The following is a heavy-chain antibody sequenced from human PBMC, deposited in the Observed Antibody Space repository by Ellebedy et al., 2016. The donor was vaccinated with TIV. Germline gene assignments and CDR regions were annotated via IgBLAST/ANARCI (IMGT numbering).Heavy chain of an antibody. Sequence: SETLSLXXAVYGGSFSGYYWSWIRQPPGKGLEWIGEINHSGSTNYNPSLKSRVTISVDTSKNQFSLKLSSVTAADTAVYYCARAALRYYYDSSGYSFDYWGQGTLVTVSS. CDR3: ARAALRYYYDSSGYSFDY. J-gene: IGHJ4*02. CDR2: INHSGST. V-gene: IGHV4-34*09. CDR1: GGSFSGYY. D-gene: IGHD3-22*01.